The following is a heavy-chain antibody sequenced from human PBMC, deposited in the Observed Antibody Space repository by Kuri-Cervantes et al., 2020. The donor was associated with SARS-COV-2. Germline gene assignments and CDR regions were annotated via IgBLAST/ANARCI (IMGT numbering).Heavy chain of an antibody. CDR2: IYTSGST. D-gene: IGHD5-24*01. CDR1: GGSISSGSYY. V-gene: IGHV4-61*09. J-gene: IGHJ4*02. Sequence: LRLSCTVSGGSISSGSYYWSWIRQPAGKGLEWIGYIYTSGSTNYNPSLKSRVTISVDTSKNQFSLKLSSVTAADTAVYYCGRVSWLQLWHRYSDSWGQGTLVTVSS. CDR3: GRVSWLQLWHRYSDS.